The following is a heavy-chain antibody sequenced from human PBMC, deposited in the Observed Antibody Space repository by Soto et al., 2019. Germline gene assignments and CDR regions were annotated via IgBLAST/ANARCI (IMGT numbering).Heavy chain of an antibody. D-gene: IGHD2-2*01. J-gene: IGHJ4*02. Sequence: GGSLRLSCTASGLTFSTYGMNWVRQSPGKGLEWISSIDSSGSYIYYADAVQGRFTVSRDNAKNSLYLQMNSLRPDDSAIYFCARDESAGSSLNYWGQGTLVTVSS. CDR2: IDSSGSYI. CDR1: GLTFSTYG. V-gene: IGHV3-21*01. CDR3: ARDESAGSSLNY.